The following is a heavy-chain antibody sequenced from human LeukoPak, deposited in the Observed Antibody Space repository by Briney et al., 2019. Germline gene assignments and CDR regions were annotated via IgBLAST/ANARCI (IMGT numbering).Heavy chain of an antibody. Sequence: GRSLRLSCAASGFTFSSYAMHWVRQAPGKGLEWVANIKQDGSEKYYVDSVMGRFTISRDNAKNSLYLQMNSLRAEDTAVYYCARPDTAMGMDWYFDLWGRGTLVTVSS. D-gene: IGHD5-18*01. CDR3: ARPDTAMGMDWYFDL. V-gene: IGHV3-7*03. CDR1: GFTFSSYA. J-gene: IGHJ2*01. CDR2: IKQDGSEK.